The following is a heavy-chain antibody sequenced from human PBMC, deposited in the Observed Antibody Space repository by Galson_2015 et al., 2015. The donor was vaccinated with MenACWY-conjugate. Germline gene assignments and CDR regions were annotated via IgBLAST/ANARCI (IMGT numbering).Heavy chain of an antibody. CDR1: GFTFSNSW. CDR3: ARAKEQWLSKTFDV. V-gene: IGHV3-7*01. D-gene: IGHD6-19*01. CDR2: IKHDGSGK. J-gene: IGHJ3*01. Sequence: SLRLSCATSGFTFSNSWMGRVRQAPGKGLEWVANIKHDGSGKFYVDSVKGRFIISRDNAKNSLYLQMDSLRAEDTAVYFSARAKEQWLSKTFDVWGQGTLVTVSS.